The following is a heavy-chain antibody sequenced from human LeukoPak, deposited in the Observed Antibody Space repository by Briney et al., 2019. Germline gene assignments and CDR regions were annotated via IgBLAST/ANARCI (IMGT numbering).Heavy chain of an antibody. V-gene: IGHV3-30*02. Sequence: GGSLRLSCAASGFTYSNYGVHWVRQAPGKGLEWVAFIRSDGTNKYYADSVKGRFTISRDNSKNTLYLQMSSLRGEDTAVYYCAKEDNYGYPYWGQGTLVTVSS. J-gene: IGHJ4*02. D-gene: IGHD5-18*01. CDR3: AKEDNYGYPY. CDR1: GFTYSNYG. CDR2: IRSDGTNK.